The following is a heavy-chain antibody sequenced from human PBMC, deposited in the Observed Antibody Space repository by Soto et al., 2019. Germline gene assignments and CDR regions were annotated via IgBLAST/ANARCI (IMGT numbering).Heavy chain of an antibody. CDR1: GFTFSSYA. J-gene: IGHJ4*02. CDR2: ISGSGGST. V-gene: IGHV3-23*01. CDR3: AKDSGWAYGDYDGGLDY. D-gene: IGHD4-17*01. Sequence: EVQLLESGGGLVQPGGSLRLSCAASGFTFSSYAMSWVRQAPGKGLEWVSAISGSGGSTYYADSVKGRFTISRDNSKNTLYLQMNSLRAEDTAVYYCAKDSGWAYGDYDGGLDYWGQGTLVTVSS.